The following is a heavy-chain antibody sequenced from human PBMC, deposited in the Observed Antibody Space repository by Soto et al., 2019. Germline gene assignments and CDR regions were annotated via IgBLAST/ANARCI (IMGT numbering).Heavy chain of an antibody. J-gene: IGHJ3*02. CDR1: GFTFSSYS. CDR3: ARGGVVVVPAAADAFDI. CDR2: ISSSSSYI. V-gene: IGHV3-21*01. D-gene: IGHD2-2*01. Sequence: EVQLVESGGGLVKPGGSLRLSCAASGFTFSSYSMNWVRQAPGKGLEWVSSISSSSSYIYYADSVKGRFTISRDNAKNSLYLQMNSLRAEDTAVYYCARGGVVVVPAAADAFDIWGQGTMVTVSS.